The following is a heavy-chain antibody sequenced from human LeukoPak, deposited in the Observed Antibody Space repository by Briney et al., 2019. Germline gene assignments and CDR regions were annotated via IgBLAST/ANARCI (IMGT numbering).Heavy chain of an antibody. CDR1: LGTFIYYA. CDR2: IIPMFGTA. J-gene: IGHJ5*02. V-gene: IGHV1-69*13. D-gene: IGHD2-8*01. Sequence: SAVPVSCKASLGTFIYYAISGVRPAPGKGLDGMGGIIPMFGTANDAQKFQGSVTITADESTSTAYMELSSLRSEDTAVYYCARVLMVYAIRGQCWFDPWGQGTLATVSS. CDR3: ARVLMVYAIRGQCWFDP.